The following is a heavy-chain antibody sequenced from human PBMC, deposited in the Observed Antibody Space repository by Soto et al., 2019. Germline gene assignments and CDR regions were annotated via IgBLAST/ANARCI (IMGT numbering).Heavy chain of an antibody. CDR1: GYTLTELS. CDR2: FDPEDGET. J-gene: IGHJ6*02. D-gene: IGHD3-10*01. CDR3: ATVGMAGSDPRYYYYGMDV. Sequence: ASVKVSCKVSGYTLTELSMHWVRQAPGKGLEWMGGFDPEDGETIYAQKFQGRVTMTEDTSTDTAYMELGSLRSEDTAVYYCATVGMAGSDPRYYYYGMDVWGQGTTVTVSS. V-gene: IGHV1-24*01.